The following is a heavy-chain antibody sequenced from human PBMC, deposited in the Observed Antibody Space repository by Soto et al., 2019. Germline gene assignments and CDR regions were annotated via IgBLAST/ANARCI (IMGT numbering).Heavy chain of an antibody. J-gene: IGHJ4*02. Sequence: SETLSLTCTVSGGSISTYYWSWIRQPPGKGLEWIGDIYYSGSTNYNPSLKSRVTISVDTSKNQFSLNLTSVTAADTAVYYCARDQGLLRYGYSDYWGQGTPVTVSS. D-gene: IGHD3-9*01. V-gene: IGHV4-59*01. CDR2: IYYSGST. CDR1: GGSISTYY. CDR3: ARDQGLLRYGYSDY.